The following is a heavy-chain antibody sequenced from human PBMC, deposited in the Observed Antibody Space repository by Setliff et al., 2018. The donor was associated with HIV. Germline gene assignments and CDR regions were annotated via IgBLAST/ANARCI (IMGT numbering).Heavy chain of an antibody. V-gene: IGHV4-31*03. Sequence: TLSLTCTVTGGSISSCGFYWTWIRQHPGKGLEWIGYIYNTGSTYHSPSLESRVTISIDTSKNQLSLKLRSVTAADTAVYYCARLIHTGLLYFDFWGLGTLVTVSS. J-gene: IGHJ4*02. D-gene: IGHD2-8*02. CDR2: IYNTGST. CDR3: ARLIHTGLLYFDF. CDR1: GGSISSCGFY.